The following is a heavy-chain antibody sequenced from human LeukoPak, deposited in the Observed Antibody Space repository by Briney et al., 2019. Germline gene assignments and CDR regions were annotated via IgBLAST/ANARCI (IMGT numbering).Heavy chain of an antibody. J-gene: IGHJ4*02. D-gene: IGHD4-23*01. CDR1: GFTFSDYY. V-gene: IGHV3-11*01. Sequence: GGSLRLSCAASGFTFSDYYMSWIRQAPGKGLEWVSYISSSGSTIYYADSVKGRFTISRDNAKNSLYLQMNSLRAEDTAVYYCTREEVVTHSFISDYWGQGTLVTVSS. CDR2: ISSSGSTI. CDR3: TREEVVTHSFISDY.